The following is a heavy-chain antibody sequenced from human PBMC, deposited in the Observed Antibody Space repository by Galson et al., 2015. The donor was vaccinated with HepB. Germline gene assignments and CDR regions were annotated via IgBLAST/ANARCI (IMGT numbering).Heavy chain of an antibody. J-gene: IGHJ5*02. CDR1: GYTFTGYY. D-gene: IGHD2-2*02. Sequence: SVKVSCKASGYTFTGYYMHWVRQAPGQGLEWMGWINPNSGGTNYAQKFQGRVTMTRDTSISTAYMELSRLRSDDTAVYYCARDLLGYCSSTSCYTSGWFDPRGQGTLVTVSS. CDR3: ARDLLGYCSSTSCYTSGWFDP. V-gene: IGHV1-2*02. CDR2: INPNSGGT.